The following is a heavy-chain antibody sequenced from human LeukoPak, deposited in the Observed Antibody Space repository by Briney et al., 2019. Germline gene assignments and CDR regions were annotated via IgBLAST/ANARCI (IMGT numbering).Heavy chain of an antibody. D-gene: IGHD3-10*01. CDR3: AKDPLLWFGELYGPLTLYGFDP. Sequence: GGSLRLSCAASGFTFSSYAMSWVRQAPGKGLEWVSAISGSGGSTYYADSVKGRFTISRDNSKNTLYLQMNSLRAEDTAVYYCAKDPLLWFGELYGPLTLYGFDPWGQGTLVTVSS. CDR1: GFTFSSYA. CDR2: ISGSGGST. J-gene: IGHJ5*02. V-gene: IGHV3-23*01.